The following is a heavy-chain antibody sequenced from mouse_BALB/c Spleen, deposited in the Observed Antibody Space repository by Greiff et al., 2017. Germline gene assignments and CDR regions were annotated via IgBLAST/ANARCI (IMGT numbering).Heavy chain of an antibody. Sequence: EVKLMESGPELVKPGASVKMSCKASGYTFTSYVMHWVKQKPGQGLEWIGYINPYNDGTKYNEKFKGKATLTSDKSSSTAYMELSSLTSEDSAVYYCARRSLLRPFDDWGQGTTLTVSS. V-gene: IGHV1-14*01. D-gene: IGHD1-2*01. J-gene: IGHJ2*01. CDR1: GYTFTSYV. CDR2: INPYNDGT. CDR3: ARRSLLRPFDD.